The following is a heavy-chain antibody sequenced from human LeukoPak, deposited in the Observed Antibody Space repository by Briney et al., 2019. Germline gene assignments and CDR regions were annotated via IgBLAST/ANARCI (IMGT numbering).Heavy chain of an antibody. D-gene: IGHD6-19*01. CDR2: ISSTNGHT. CDR1: GFSFSFSN. J-gene: IGHJ5*02. CDR3: ARDRDSSGLYGGADL. V-gene: IGHV3-21*03. Sequence: GGTLRLSCAASGFSFSFSNMNWVRQAPGKGLEWVSYISSTNGHTYYADSVNGRFTISRDTAKNSLYLQMNSLRVEDTAIYFCARDRDSSGLYGGADLWGQGVLVTVSA.